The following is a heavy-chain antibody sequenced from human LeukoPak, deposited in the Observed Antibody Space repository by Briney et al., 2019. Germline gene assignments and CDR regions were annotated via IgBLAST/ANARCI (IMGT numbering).Heavy chain of an antibody. CDR3: ARGSGAAAANNWFDP. V-gene: IGHV1-18*01. CDR1: GYTFTSYG. Sequence: ASVKVSCKASGYTFTSYGISWVRQAPGQGLEWMGWISAYNGNTNYAQKLQGRVTMTTDTSTSTAHMELRSLRSDDTAVYYCARGSGAAAANNWFDPWGQGTLVTVSS. J-gene: IGHJ5*02. CDR2: ISAYNGNT. D-gene: IGHD6-13*01.